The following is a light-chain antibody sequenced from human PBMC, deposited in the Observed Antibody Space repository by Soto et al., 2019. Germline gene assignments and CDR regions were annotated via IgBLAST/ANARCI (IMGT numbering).Light chain of an antibody. J-gene: IGLJ1*01. CDR2: DVS. V-gene: IGLV2-11*01. CDR1: SSDVGGYNY. Sequence: QSALTQPRSVSGSPGLSVTISCTGTSSDVGGYNYVSWYQQHPGKAPKLMIYDVSKRPSGVPDRFSGSKSGNTASLTISGLQAEDEADYYCCSYAGSYTEVFGTGTKLTVL. CDR3: CSYAGSYTEV.